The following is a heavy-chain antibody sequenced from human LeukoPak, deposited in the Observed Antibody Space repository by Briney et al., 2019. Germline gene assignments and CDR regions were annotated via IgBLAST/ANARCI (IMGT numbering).Heavy chain of an antibody. D-gene: IGHD3/OR15-3a*01. CDR1: GDSISIDTNY. Sequence: SETLSLTCTVSGDSISIDTNYWGWIRQPPGKGLEWIGSISFSGTTYYSPSLKSRVTISVDTSENQFSLKLSSVTAADTAVYYCARHGTGYYPNWFDPWGQGTLVTVSS. V-gene: IGHV4-39*01. CDR3: ARHGTGYYPNWFDP. CDR2: ISFSGTT. J-gene: IGHJ5*02.